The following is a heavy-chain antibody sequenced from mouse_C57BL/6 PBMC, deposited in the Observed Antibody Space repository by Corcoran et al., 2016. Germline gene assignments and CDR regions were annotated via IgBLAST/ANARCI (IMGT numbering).Heavy chain of an antibody. CDR3: ARSSYYNYGRDAMDY. CDR1: GYTFTDYY. CDR2: IFPGSGST. D-gene: IGHD1-1*01. V-gene: IGHV1-75*01. J-gene: IGHJ4*01. Sequence: QVQLQQSGPELVKPGASVKISCKASGYTFTDYYINWVKQRPGQGLEWIGWIFPGSGSTYYNEQFKGKATLTVDKSSSTAYMLLRSLTSEDSAVYFCARSSYYNYGRDAMDYWGQGTSVTVSS.